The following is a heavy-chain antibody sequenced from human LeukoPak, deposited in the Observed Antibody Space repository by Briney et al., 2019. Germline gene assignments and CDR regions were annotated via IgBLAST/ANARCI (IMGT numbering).Heavy chain of an antibody. V-gene: IGHV1-46*01. CDR1: GGTFSSYA. D-gene: IGHD3-10*01. J-gene: IGHJ5*02. CDR2: INPSGGST. CDR3: ARNAPGSGSYLGVWFDP. Sequence: GASVKVSCKASGGTFSSYAISWVRQAPGQGLEWMGIINPSGGSTSYAQKFQGRVTMTRDTSTSTVYMELSSLRSEDTVVYYCARNAPGSGSYLGVWFDPWGQGTLVTVSS.